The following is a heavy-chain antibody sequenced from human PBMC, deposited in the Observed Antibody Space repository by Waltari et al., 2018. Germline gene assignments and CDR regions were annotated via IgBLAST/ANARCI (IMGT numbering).Heavy chain of an antibody. CDR1: GGSFSGYY. CDR3: ARGPNYYDSSGYYRGYYYGMDV. D-gene: IGHD3-22*01. J-gene: IGHJ6*02. CDR2: INHSGST. V-gene: IGHV4-34*01. Sequence: QVQLQQWGAGLLKPSETLSLTCAVYGGSFSGYYWSWIRQPPGKGQEWIGEINHSGSTNYNPSLKSRVTISVDTSKNQFSLKLSSVTAADTAVYYCARGPNYYDSSGYYRGYYYGMDVWGQGTTVTVSS.